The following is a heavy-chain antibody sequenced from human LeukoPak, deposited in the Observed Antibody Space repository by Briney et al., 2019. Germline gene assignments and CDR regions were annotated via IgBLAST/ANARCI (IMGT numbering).Heavy chain of an antibody. D-gene: IGHD3-10*01. CDR3: ARGVITTDDY. CDR1: GGSFSGCY. Sequence: SETLSLTCAVYGGSFSGCYWSWIRQPPGKGLEWIGEINHSGSTNYNPSLKSRVTISVDTSKNQFSLKLSSVTAADTAVYYCARGVITTDDYWGQGTLVTVSS. V-gene: IGHV4-34*01. CDR2: INHSGST. J-gene: IGHJ4*02.